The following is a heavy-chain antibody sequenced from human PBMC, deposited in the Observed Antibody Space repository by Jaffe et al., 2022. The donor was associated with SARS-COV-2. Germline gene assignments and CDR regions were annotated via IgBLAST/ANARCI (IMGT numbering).Heavy chain of an antibody. V-gene: IGHV4-34*01. Sequence: QVQLQQWGAGLLKPSETLSLTCAVYGGSFSGYYWSWIRQPPGKGLEWIGEINHSGSTNYNPSLKSRVTISVDTSKNQFSLKLSSVTAADTAVYYCARGRNWGSGSLVYNWFDPWGQGTLVTVSS. CDR1: GGSFSGYY. CDR3: ARGRNWGSGSLVYNWFDP. J-gene: IGHJ5*02. CDR2: INHSGST. D-gene: IGHD3-10*01.